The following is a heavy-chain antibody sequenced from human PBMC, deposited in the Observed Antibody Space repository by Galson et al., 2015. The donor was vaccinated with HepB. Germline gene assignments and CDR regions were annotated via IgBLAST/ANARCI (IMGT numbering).Heavy chain of an antibody. J-gene: IGHJ6*02. V-gene: IGHV3-74*01. Sequence: SLRLSCAASGFTFSSYWMHWVRQAPGKGLVWVSRINSDGSSTSYADSVKGRFTISRDNAKNTLYLQMNSLRAEDTAVYYCARVGSGPVHYGMDVWGQGTTVTVSS. CDR3: ARVGSGPVHYGMDV. CDR1: GFTFSSYW. D-gene: IGHD2-15*01. CDR2: INSDGSST.